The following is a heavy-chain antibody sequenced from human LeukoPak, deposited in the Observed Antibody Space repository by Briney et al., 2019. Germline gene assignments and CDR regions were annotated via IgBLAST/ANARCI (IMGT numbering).Heavy chain of an antibody. CDR3: ARASSSSGVDYYYYYMDV. J-gene: IGHJ6*03. CDR2: IYYSGST. Sequence: SETLSLTCTVSGGSISSYYWSWIRQPPGKGLEWIGYIYYSGSTNYDPSLKSRVTISVDTSKNQFSLKLSSVTAADTAVYYCARASSSSGVDYYYYYMDVWGKGTTVTVSS. D-gene: IGHD6-6*01. CDR1: GGSISSYY. V-gene: IGHV4-59*01.